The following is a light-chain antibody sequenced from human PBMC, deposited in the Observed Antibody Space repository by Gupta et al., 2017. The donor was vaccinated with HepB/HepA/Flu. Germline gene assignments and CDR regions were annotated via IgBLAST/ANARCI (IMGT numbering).Light chain of an antibody. V-gene: IGLV3-1*01. J-gene: IGLJ2*01. Sequence: SYELRQPPSVSVSPGQTASITCSGDKLGDKHACWYQQKPGQSPVLVIYEDSKRPSGIPERFSGSNSGNTATLTISGTQAMDEADYYCQAWDSSFAVFGGGTKLTVL. CDR3: QAWDSSFAV. CDR1: KLGDKH. CDR2: EDS.